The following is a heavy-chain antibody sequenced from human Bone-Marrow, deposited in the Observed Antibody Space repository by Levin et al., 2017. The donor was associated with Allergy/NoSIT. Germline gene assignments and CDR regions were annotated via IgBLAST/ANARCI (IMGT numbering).Heavy chain of an antibody. D-gene: IGHD6-6*01. Sequence: GGSLRLSCAASGFALSGSAMHWVRQASGKGLEWVGRIRSKANSYATAYAASVKGRFTISRDDSKNTAYLQMNSLKTEDTAVYYCTRRGDSSSSSRSFDYWGQGTLVTVSS. V-gene: IGHV3-73*01. J-gene: IGHJ4*02. CDR2: IRSKANSYAT. CDR3: TRRGDSSSSSRSFDY. CDR1: GFALSGSA.